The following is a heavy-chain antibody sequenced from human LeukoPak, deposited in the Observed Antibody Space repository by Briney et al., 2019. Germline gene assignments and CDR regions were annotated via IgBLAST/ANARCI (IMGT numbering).Heavy chain of an antibody. CDR1: GYTFTSYY. Sequence: ASVKASCNASGYTFTSYYMHWVRQAPGQGLEWMDNINARSGSTSYARKFPGRSTMTRGTSTSTVYMELSSLRSEYTAVYDCARGMSTGTPSRYWGQGTLVTVSS. CDR2: INARSGST. V-gene: IGHV1-46*01. CDR3: ARGMSTGTPSRY. D-gene: IGHD3-10*01. J-gene: IGHJ4*02.